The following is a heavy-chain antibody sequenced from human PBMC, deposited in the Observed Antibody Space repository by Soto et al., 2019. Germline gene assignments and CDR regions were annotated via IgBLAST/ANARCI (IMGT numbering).Heavy chain of an antibody. V-gene: IGHV3-30*18. Sequence: GGSLRLSCAASGFTFSSYGMHWVRQALGKGLEWVAVISYDGSNKYYADSVKGRFAISRDNSKNTLYLQMNSLRAEDTAVYYSAKDMFRDCSGGSCYAYYYYYGMDVWGQGTAVTVSS. CDR2: ISYDGSNK. J-gene: IGHJ6*02. D-gene: IGHD2-15*01. CDR1: GFTFSSYG. CDR3: AKDMFRDCSGGSCYAYYYYYGMDV.